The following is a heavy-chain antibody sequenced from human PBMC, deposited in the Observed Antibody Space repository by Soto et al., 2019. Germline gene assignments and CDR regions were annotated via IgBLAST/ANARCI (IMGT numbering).Heavy chain of an antibody. D-gene: IGHD5-12*01. CDR1: GYNLTSYG. J-gene: IGHJ6*02. V-gene: IGHV1-18*01. Sequence: QVQLMQSGAEVKKPGASVRVSCKASGYNLTSYGISWVRQAPGQGLEWMGWISPYNGNTNYAQKFQARVTVTTAASTSTAYMDLRSLRSDDTAVYYCAREWEYSGFDDDYYHYGMDVWGQGTTVTVSS. CDR2: ISPYNGNT. CDR3: AREWEYSGFDDDYYHYGMDV.